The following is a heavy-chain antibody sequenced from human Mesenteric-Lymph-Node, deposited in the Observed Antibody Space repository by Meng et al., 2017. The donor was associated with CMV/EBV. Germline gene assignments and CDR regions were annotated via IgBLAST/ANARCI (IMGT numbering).Heavy chain of an antibody. V-gene: IGHV1-2*02. Sequence: ASVTVSCKPSGYTFTGYYIHWVRQASGQGLEWMGWINPNNGGTKYSQKFQGRVTMNSDTSTSTAYLDLSRLTSDDTAVYYCARGYSYGLEYWGQGTVVTVSS. D-gene: IGHD5-18*01. CDR1: GYTFTGYY. CDR2: INPNNGGT. CDR3: ARGYSYGLEY. J-gene: IGHJ4*02.